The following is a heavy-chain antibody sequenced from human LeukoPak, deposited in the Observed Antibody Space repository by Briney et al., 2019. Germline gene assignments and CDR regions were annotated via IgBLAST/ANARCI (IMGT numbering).Heavy chain of an antibody. CDR2: IIPIFGTA. V-gene: IGHV1-69*05. CDR3: ARESRIPTTVTTGYFDY. J-gene: IGHJ4*02. D-gene: IGHD4-17*01. Sequence: ALVKVSCKASGGTFSSYAISWVRQAPGQGLEWMGRIIPIFGTANYAQKFQGRVTITTDESTSTAYMELSSLRSEDTAVYYCARESRIPTTVTTGYFDYWGQGTLVTVSS. CDR1: GGTFSSYA.